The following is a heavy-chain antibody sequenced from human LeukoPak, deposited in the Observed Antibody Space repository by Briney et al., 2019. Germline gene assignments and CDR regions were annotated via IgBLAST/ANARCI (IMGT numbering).Heavy chain of an antibody. Sequence: GGSLRLSCAASGFTFSSHAMTWVRQAPGKGLQWVSAVAGSGFSTVRGRFTISRDNSKSTLYLQMDSLRVEDTATYYCARDLLPSQLFYQGGAGFWGPGTLVTVSS. CDR2: VAGSGFST. CDR3: ARDLLPSQLFYQGGAGF. CDR1: GFTFSSHA. D-gene: IGHD3-16*01. V-gene: IGHV3-23*01. J-gene: IGHJ4*01.